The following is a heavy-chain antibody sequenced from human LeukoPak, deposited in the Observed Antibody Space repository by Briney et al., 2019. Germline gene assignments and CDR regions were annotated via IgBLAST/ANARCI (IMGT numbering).Heavy chain of an antibody. CDR1: GITLSNYG. Sequence: GGSLRLSCAVSGITLSNYGMHCVREAPGKGLERVVVIWFVGSNKYYADSVRGRFTISRNNSKDTLYLQMNSLRAEDTAVYYCARSITMVRGDNYGMDVWGQGTTVTVSS. D-gene: IGHD3-10*01. CDR2: IWFVGSNK. J-gene: IGHJ6*02. CDR3: ARSITMVRGDNYGMDV. V-gene: IGHV3-33*08.